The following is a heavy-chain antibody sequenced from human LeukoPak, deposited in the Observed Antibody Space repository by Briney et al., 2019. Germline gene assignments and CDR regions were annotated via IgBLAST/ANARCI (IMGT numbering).Heavy chain of an antibody. D-gene: IGHD1/OR15-1a*01. Sequence: GGSLRLSCEASGFTVSSNYMSWVRQAPGKGLEWVSAIYSGRSTYYADSVKGRFTISRDNSKDTVYLQMNILRSEQTAIYYCARGTWLNKLFKFWGQGTLVTVSS. CDR1: GFTVSSNY. CDR2: IYSGRST. V-gene: IGHV3-66*01. J-gene: IGHJ4*02. CDR3: ARGTWLNKLFKF.